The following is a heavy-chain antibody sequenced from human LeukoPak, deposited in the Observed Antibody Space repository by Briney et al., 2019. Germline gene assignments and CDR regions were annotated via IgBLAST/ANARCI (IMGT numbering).Heavy chain of an antibody. CDR2: INPNSGGT. Sequence: LGASVKVSCKASGYTFTSYYMHWVRQAPGQGLEWMGWINPNSGGTNYAQKFQGRVTMTRDTSISTAYMELRSLRSDDTAVYYCTRGSSGYYSFWGQGTLVTVSS. CDR3: TRGSSGYYSF. CDR1: GYTFTSYY. J-gene: IGHJ4*02. D-gene: IGHD3-22*01. V-gene: IGHV1-2*03.